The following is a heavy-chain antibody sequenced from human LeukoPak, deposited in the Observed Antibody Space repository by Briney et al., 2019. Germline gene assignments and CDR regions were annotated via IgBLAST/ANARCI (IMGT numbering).Heavy chain of an antibody. CDR3: ARADDIVVVPAAIKGKGYYFDY. J-gene: IGHJ4*02. CDR1: GFTFSRYW. D-gene: IGHD2-2*02. CDR2: INIDDSGT. V-gene: IGHV3-74*01. Sequence: GGSLRLSCVGSGFTFSRYWMHWVRQAPGMGLVWVARINIDDSGTTCADSVKGRFTISRDNAKNSLYLQMNSLRAEDTAVYYCARADDIVVVPAAIKGKGYYFDYWGQGTLVTVSS.